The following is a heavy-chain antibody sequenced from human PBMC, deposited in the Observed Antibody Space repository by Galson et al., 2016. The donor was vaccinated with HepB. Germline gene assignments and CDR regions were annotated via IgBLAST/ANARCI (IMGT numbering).Heavy chain of an antibody. V-gene: IGHV1-8*01. J-gene: IGHJ4*02. D-gene: IGHD5-12*01. Sequence: SVKVSCKASGYTFASYDIIWVRQATGHGLEWMGWTNPYTANAGYAQKFQGRVTMTTDTSTSTAYLDISSLRSDDTAVYYCARGRKWLLINWGQGTLVTVSS. CDR3: ARGRKWLLIN. CDR2: TNPYTANA. CDR1: GYTFASYD.